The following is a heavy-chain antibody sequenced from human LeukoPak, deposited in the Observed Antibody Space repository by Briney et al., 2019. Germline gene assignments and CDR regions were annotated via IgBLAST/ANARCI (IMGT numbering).Heavy chain of an antibody. CDR3: ARDRRSYGMDV. Sequence: SETLSLTCTVSGGTISSYYWSWIRQPPGKGLEWIGYIYYSGSTNYNPSLKSRVTISVDTSKNQFSLKLSSVTAADTAVYYCARDRRSYGMDVWGQGTTVTVSS. CDR1: GGTISSYY. V-gene: IGHV4-59*01. CDR2: IYYSGST. J-gene: IGHJ6*02.